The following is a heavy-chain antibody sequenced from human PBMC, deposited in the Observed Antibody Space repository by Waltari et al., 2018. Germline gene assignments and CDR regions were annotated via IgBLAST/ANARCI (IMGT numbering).Heavy chain of an antibody. CDR1: GGSNSSGVYY. D-gene: IGHD2-2*01. J-gene: IGHJ5*02. V-gene: IGHV4-30-4*08. Sequence: QVQLQESGPGLVKPSPTLSLTCTVSGGSNSSGVYYWSWIRQHTRKGLEWIGYIYHSGSTYYNPSLKSRVTISVDRSKNQFSLKLSSVTAADTAVYYCARTFGGYCSSTSCYNWFDPWGQGTLVTVSS. CDR3: ARTFGGYCSSTSCYNWFDP. CDR2: IYHSGST.